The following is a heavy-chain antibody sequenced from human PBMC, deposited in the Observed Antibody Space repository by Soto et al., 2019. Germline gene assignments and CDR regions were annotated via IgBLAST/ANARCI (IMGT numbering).Heavy chain of an antibody. J-gene: IGHJ4*02. D-gene: IGHD6-13*01. CDR3: AKLGSSWYKSPYDY. V-gene: IGHV3-23*01. CDR2: ISGSGGST. CDR1: GFTFSSYA. Sequence: GGLRLSCAASGFTFSSYAMSWVRQAPGKGLEWVSAISGSGGSTYYADSVKGRFTISRDNSKNTLYLQMNSLRAEDTAVYYCAKLGSSWYKSPYDYWGQGTLVTVSS.